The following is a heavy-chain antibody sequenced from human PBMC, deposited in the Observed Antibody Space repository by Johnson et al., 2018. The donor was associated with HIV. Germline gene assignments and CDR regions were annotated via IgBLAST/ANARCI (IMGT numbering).Heavy chain of an antibody. CDR2: IKQDGTAS. CDR3: ATRDPTHRPGVFDI. V-gene: IGHV3-7*01. J-gene: IGHJ3*02. CDR1: GFMFRSFW. D-gene: IGHD1-14*01. Sequence: VQLVESGGGLVRPGGSLRLSCAASGFMFRSFWMTWVRQAPGMGLEWVANIKQDGTASYYVDSVKGRFTISRDNAKNSLYLQMNSLRAEDTAVYYCATRDPTHRPGVFDIWGQGTMVTISS.